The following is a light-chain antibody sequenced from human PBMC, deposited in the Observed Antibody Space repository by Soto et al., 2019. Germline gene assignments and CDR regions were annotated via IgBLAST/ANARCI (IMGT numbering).Light chain of an antibody. J-gene: IGLJ2*01. CDR1: SRDVGGYSY. CDR2: DVN. Sequence: QSALTQPASVSGSPGQSITISCTGTSRDVGGYSYVSWYQQHPGKAPKLMIYDVNNRPSGVSDRFSGSKSGNTASLTISGLQAEDESDYYSSSFTGYSTLVFGGGTKLTVL. V-gene: IGLV2-14*03. CDR3: SSFTGYSTLV.